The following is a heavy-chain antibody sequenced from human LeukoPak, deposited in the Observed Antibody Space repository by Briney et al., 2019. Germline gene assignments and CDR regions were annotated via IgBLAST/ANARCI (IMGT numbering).Heavy chain of an antibody. CDR1: GFTFSSYW. CDR2: IKQDGSEK. D-gene: IGHD3-22*01. J-gene: IGHJ4*02. CDR3: AKDPWRSGYYGLWGYYFDY. V-gene: IGHV3-7*01. Sequence: GGSLRLSCAASGFTFSSYWMSWVRQAPGKGLEWVANIKQDGSEKYYVDSVKGRFTISRDNAKNSLYLQMNSLRAEDTAVYYCAKDPWRSGYYGLWGYYFDYWGQGTLVTVSS.